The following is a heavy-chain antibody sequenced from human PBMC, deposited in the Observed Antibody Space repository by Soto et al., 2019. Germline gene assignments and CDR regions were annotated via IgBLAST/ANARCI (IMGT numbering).Heavy chain of an antibody. V-gene: IGHV1-58*01. D-gene: IGHD3-22*01. Sequence: QMQLVQSGPEVKKPGTSVKVSCKASGFTFTTSAVQWVRQARGQRLEWIGWIVVGSGNTNYAQKFQGRVTMTTDTTTSTAYMELRSLRSDDTAVYYCARDPPDSSGHYSLNWFDPWGQGTLVTVSS. J-gene: IGHJ5*02. CDR1: GFTFTTSA. CDR3: ARDPPDSSGHYSLNWFDP. CDR2: IVVGSGNT.